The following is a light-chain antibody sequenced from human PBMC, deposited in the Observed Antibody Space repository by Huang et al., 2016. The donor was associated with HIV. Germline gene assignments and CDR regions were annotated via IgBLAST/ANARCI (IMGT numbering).Light chain of an antibody. J-gene: IGKJ3*01. V-gene: IGKV3-20*01. Sequence: EIVLTQSPGTVSLSPGERATLSCRASQSVSSNYLAWFQQKRGKAPRLLIYGAHSRATGIPDRFNGSGSGTDFTLTIDRLQSEDCAVYYCQQYGGSPPFTFGPGIKVDIK. CDR1: QSVSSNY. CDR3: QQYGGSPPFT. CDR2: GAH.